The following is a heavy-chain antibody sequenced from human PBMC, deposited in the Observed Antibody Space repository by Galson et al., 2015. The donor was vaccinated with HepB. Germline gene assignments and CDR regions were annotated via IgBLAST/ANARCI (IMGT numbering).Heavy chain of an antibody. Sequence: LRLSCAASGFTFSSYWMSWVRQAPGKGLEWVANIKQDGSEKYYVDSVKGRFTISRDNAKNSLYLQMNSLRAEDTAVYYCARDQYPSRIATTYGMDVWGQGTTVTVSS. CDR1: GFTFSSYW. J-gene: IGHJ6*02. D-gene: IGHD6-13*01. CDR2: IKQDGSEK. CDR3: ARDQYPSRIATTYGMDV. V-gene: IGHV3-7*03.